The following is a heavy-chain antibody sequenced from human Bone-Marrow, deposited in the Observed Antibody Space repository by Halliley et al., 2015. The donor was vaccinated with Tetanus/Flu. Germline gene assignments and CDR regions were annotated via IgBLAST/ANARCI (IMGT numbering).Heavy chain of an antibody. V-gene: IGHV3-48*03. CDR3: ARVGWQQVFAY. CDR2: ISSSGSTI. J-gene: IGHJ4*02. D-gene: IGHD6-13*01. Sequence: LEWVAYISSSGSTIYYPESVKGRFTISRDNAKNSLYLQMNSLRAEDTAVYYCARVGWQQVFAYWGQGTLVTVSS.